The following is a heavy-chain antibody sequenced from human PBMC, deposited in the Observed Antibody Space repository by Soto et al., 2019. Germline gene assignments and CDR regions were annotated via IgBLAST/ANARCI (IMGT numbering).Heavy chain of an antibody. Sequence: GASLKISCNGSGYSFTSYWIDWVRQMPGKGLEWMGIIYPGDSDPRYSPSFQGQVTISADKSISTAYLQGSSPKASDTAMYYCARGHGPYYGGYPNWFDPWGQGILVTVSS. CDR1: GYSFTSYW. V-gene: IGHV5-51*01. D-gene: IGHD3-10*01. CDR3: ARGHGPYYGGYPNWFDP. CDR2: IYPGDSDP. J-gene: IGHJ5*02.